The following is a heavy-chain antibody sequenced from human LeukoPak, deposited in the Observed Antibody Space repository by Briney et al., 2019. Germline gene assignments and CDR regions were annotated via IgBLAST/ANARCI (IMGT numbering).Heavy chain of an antibody. CDR3: ARESSIYGSGTDAFDI. CDR1: GGSISSGDYY. CDR2: IYYSGIT. Sequence: SETLSLTCSVSGGSISSGDYYWRWIRQPPGKGLEWNGYIYYSGITYYNPSLKSRVTISVDTSKNQFSLKLSSVTAADTAVYYCARESSIYGSGTDAFDIWGQGTMVTVSS. J-gene: IGHJ3*02. D-gene: IGHD3-10*01. V-gene: IGHV4-30-4*01.